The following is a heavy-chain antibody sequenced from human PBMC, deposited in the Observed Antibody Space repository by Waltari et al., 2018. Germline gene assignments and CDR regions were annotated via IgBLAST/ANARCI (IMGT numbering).Heavy chain of an antibody. D-gene: IGHD3-3*01. J-gene: IGHJ6*02. CDR3: ARSHSSSIFGVVTQNYYYYGMDV. V-gene: IGHV1-2*02. Sequence: QVQLVQSGAEVKKPGASVKVSCKASGYTFTSYAMHWVRQAPGQRLEWMGWINPNSGGTNYAQKFQGRVTMTRDTSISTAYMELSRLRSDDTAGYYCARSHSSSIFGVVTQNYYYYGMDVWGQGTTVTVSS. CDR2: INPNSGGT. CDR1: GYTFTSYA.